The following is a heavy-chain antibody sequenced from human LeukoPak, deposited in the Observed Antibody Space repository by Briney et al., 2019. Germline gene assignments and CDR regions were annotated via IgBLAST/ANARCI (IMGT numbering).Heavy chain of an antibody. V-gene: IGHV1-69*06. Sequence: SVKVSCKASGGTFSSYAISWVRQAPGQGLEWMGGIIPIFGTANYAQKFQGRVTITADKSTSTAYMELSSLRSEDTAVYYCASSDYSNYSGYYYYYYYMDVWGKGTTVTVSS. CDR3: ASSDYSNYSGYYYYYYYMDV. D-gene: IGHD4-11*01. CDR2: IIPIFGTA. CDR1: GGTFSSYA. J-gene: IGHJ6*03.